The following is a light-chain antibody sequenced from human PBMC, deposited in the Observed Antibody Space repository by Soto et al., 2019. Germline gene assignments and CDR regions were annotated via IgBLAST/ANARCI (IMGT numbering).Light chain of an antibody. V-gene: IGKV3-20*01. Sequence: EVVLSQSPGTLSLSPGGKATLSCTASQSVSSSQLTWFQQKPGQAPRLLIYAASRRAAGIPDRFSGSGSGTDFTLIISRLEPEDFAVYYCQQYGSVPHTFGGGTKVDI. CDR2: AAS. J-gene: IGKJ4*01. CDR1: QSVSSSQ. CDR3: QQYGSVPHT.